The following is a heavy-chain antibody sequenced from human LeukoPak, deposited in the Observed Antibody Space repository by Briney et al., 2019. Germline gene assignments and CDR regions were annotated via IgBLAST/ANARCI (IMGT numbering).Heavy chain of an antibody. V-gene: IGHV3-21*01. CDR3: ARDRCSGGSCYGWFDP. Sequence: GGSLRLSCAASGFTFSSYSMNWVRQAPGKGLEWVSSISSSSSYIYYADSVKGRFTISRDNAKNSLYLQMNSLRAEDTAVHYCARDRCSGGSCYGWFDPWGQGTLVTVSS. CDR2: ISSSSSYI. J-gene: IGHJ5*02. CDR1: GFTFSSYS. D-gene: IGHD2-15*01.